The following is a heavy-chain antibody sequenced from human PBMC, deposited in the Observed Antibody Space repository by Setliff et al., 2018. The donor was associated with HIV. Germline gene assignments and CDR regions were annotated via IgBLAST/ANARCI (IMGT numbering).Heavy chain of an antibody. Sequence: SQTLSLTCAISGDSVSSNTAAWNWIRQSPSXGLEWLGRTYYRSKWSNDYAVAVKSRITINPDTSKNQFSLQLNSVTPEDTAVYFCARGGDGDSNQSMDVWDKGTMVTVSS. V-gene: IGHV6-1*01. CDR1: GDSVSSNTAA. J-gene: IGHJ6*04. CDR3: ARGGDGDSNQSMDV. CDR2: TYYRSKWSN. D-gene: IGHD3-10*01.